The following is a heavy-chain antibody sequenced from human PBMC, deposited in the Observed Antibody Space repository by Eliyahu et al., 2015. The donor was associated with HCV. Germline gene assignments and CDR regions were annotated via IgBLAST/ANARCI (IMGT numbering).Heavy chain of an antibody. CDR1: GXSISSSSYY. CDR2: IYYSGST. Sequence: QLQLQESGPGLVKPSETLSLTCTVSGXSISSSSYYWDWIRQPPGKGLEWIGSIYYSGSTYYNPSLKSXVTMSVDTSKNQFSLKLSSVTAADTAVYYCARHTNVLLWFGEFTQLRDFQHWGQGTLVTVSS. CDR3: ARHTNVLLWFGEFTQLRDFQH. D-gene: IGHD3-10*01. V-gene: IGHV4-39*01. J-gene: IGHJ1*01.